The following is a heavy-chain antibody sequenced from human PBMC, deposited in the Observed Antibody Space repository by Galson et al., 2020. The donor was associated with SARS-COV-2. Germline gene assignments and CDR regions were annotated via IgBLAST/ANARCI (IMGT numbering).Heavy chain of an antibody. CDR3: ARGGDSRDGYNLLVWDTGKWYFNL. V-gene: IGHV3-74*01. Sequence: RLSCAASGFTFSSYWMHWVRQAPGKGLVWVSRINSDGSSTSYADSVKGRFTISRDNAKNTLYLQMNSLRAEDTAVYYCARGGDSRDGYNLLVWDTGKWYFNLWGRGTLVTVSS. J-gene: IGHJ2*01. D-gene: IGHD5-12*01. CDR1: GFTFSSYW. CDR2: INSDGSST.